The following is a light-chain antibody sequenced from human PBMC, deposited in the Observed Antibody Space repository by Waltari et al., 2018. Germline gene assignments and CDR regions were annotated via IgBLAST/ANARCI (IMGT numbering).Light chain of an antibody. Sequence: DIQMTQSQSSLSASVGDKVTIPCRASQGTSNALAWYQQKPGKAPKLLIYAASNLQSGVPSRFSGSGSGTDFTLTISSLQPEDFAVYYCQQRNSYPRTFGQGTKVEIK. CDR1: QGTSNA. J-gene: IGKJ1*01. CDR2: AAS. CDR3: QQRNSYPRT. V-gene: IGKV1-17*01.